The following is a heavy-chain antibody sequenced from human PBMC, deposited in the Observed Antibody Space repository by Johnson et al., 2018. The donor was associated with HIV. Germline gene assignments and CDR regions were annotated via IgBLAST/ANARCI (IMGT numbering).Heavy chain of an antibody. V-gene: IGHV3-23*04. CDR2: ISGSGGST. CDR1: GFTFSSYA. J-gene: IGHJ3*02. CDR3: ARGRRPIAVETTGAFDI. Sequence: VQLVESGGGLVQPGGSLRLSCAASGFTFSSYAMSWVRQAPGKGLEWVSAISGSGGSTYYADSVKGRFTISRDNSKNTLYLQMNSLRVEDTAVYHCARGRRPIAVETTGAFDIWGQGTMVTVSS. D-gene: IGHD6-19*01.